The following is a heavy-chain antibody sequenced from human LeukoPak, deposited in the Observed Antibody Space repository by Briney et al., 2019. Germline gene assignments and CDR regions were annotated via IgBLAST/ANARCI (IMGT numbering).Heavy chain of an antibody. CDR3: ARATLTPRHRGRPDAFDI. Sequence: GESLQISCSGSGYSFPHYWIGWVRQMPGKGLEGVAIIYPADSDIRYGPSFQGQVTISADTSTNTAYLQWSSLKASDTGLYFCARATLTPRHRGRPDAFDIRGQGTMVSVFS. CDR1: GYSFPHYW. V-gene: IGHV5-51*01. D-gene: IGHD1-14*01. CDR2: IYPADSDI. J-gene: IGHJ3*02.